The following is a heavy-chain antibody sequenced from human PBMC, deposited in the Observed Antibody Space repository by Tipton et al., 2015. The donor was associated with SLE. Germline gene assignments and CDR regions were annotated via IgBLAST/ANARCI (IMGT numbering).Heavy chain of an antibody. CDR2: INTSGST. D-gene: IGHD4-17*01. CDR1: GGSLSSYY. J-gene: IGHJ3*02. CDR3: ARGLRTFPRLDI. V-gene: IGHV4-4*07. Sequence: LRLSCTVSGGSLSSYYWSXXRQPAGRALEWIGRINTSGSTTYNPPLKGRVTLSLDTSKNHFSLNLSSVTAADTALYYCARGLRTFPRLDIWGLGTKVTVSS.